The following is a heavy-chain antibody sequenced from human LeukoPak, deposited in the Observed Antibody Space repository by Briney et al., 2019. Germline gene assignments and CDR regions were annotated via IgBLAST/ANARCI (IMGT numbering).Heavy chain of an antibody. D-gene: IGHD7-27*01. CDR1: GFTVSSNY. Sequence: PGGSLRLSCAASGFTVSSNYMSWVRQAPGRGLEWVSIIYSGGSTYYADSVKGRFTISRDNSRNTLYLLMNSLRAEDTAVYYCARGQNWGLAYYFDYWGQGTLVTVSS. CDR2: IYSGGST. J-gene: IGHJ4*02. V-gene: IGHV3-66*01. CDR3: ARGQNWGLAYYFDY.